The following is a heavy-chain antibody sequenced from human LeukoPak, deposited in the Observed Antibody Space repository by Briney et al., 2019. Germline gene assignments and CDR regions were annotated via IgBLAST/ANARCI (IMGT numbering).Heavy chain of an antibody. CDR3: ARMGYEGFLTDY. CDR1: GGSIRSYY. D-gene: IGHD3-3*01. J-gene: IGHJ4*02. V-gene: IGHV4-59*08. CDR2: VHNSGST. Sequence: SETLSLTCTVSGGSIRSYYWSWIRQPPGKRLEWIGFVHNSGSTNYNPSLQSRVTMSVDTSKNQISLRLSSVTAADTAVYYCARMGYEGFLTDYWGQGTLVPVSS.